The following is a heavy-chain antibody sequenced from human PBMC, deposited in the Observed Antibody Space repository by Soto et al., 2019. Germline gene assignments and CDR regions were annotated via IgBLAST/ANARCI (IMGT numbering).Heavy chain of an antibody. V-gene: IGHV4-4*07. Sequence: SETLSLTFTVSGGSTSTYYWSWIRQPAGKGLEWIGRIDTSGNTNYNPSLKSRVTMSVDTPKKQFSLKLTSVTAADTAVYYCARYSSDWFQTEGMDVWGLGTTVTVSS. CDR3: ARYSSDWFQTEGMDV. CDR2: IDTSGNT. J-gene: IGHJ6*02. D-gene: IGHD6-13*01. CDR1: GGSTSTYY.